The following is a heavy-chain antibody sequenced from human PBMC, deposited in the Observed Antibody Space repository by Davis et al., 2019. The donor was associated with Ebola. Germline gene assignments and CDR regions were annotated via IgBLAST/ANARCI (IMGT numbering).Heavy chain of an antibody. V-gene: IGHV3-43*01. CDR3: AKDSVNYDILTGYYSNYFDY. D-gene: IGHD3-9*01. J-gene: IGHJ4*02. Sequence: PGGSLRLSCAASGFTFDDYTMHWVRQAPGKGLEWVSLISWDGGSTYYADSVKGRFTISRDNSKNSLYLQMNSLRTEDTALYYCAKDSVNYDILTGYYSNYFDYWGQGTLVTVSS. CDR1: GFTFDDYT. CDR2: ISWDGGST.